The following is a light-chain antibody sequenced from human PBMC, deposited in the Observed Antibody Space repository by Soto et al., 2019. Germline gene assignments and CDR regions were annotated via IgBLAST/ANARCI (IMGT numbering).Light chain of an antibody. V-gene: IGKV1-39*01. Sequence: DIQMTQSPSTLSASVGDRVTITCRASQILNNRLSWYQQKPGKAPNLLISGAFNLQSGVPSRFRGGGSGTHSTLPISSLQPEDFATHYCQQSYITLYCFGKGTRLELK. CDR3: QQSYITLYC. J-gene: IGKJ2*03. CDR1: QILNNR. CDR2: GAF.